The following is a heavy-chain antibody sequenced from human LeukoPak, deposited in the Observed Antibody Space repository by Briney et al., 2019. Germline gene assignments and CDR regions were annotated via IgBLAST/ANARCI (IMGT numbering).Heavy chain of an antibody. Sequence: SETLSLTCTVSGGSISSYYWSWIRQPAGKGLEWIGRIYTSGSTNYNPSLKSRVTISVDTSKNQFSLKLSSVTAADTAVYYCARHITMVRGVKLKGYTFDYWGQGTLVTVSS. V-gene: IGHV4-4*07. CDR1: GGSISSYY. CDR2: IYTSGST. D-gene: IGHD3-10*01. J-gene: IGHJ4*02. CDR3: ARHITMVRGVKLKGYTFDY.